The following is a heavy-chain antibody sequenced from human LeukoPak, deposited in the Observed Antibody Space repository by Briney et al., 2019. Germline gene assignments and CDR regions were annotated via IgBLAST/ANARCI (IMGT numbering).Heavy chain of an antibody. D-gene: IGHD1-26*01. Sequence: PGRSLRLSCAASGFTFSSYAMHWVRQAPGKGLEWVAVISYDGSNKYYADSVKGRFTISRDNSKNTLYLQMNSLRAEDTAVYYCAKGPVWELGVHFDYWGQGTLVTVSS. CDR2: ISYDGSNK. CDR3: AKGPVWELGVHFDY. CDR1: GFTFSSYA. J-gene: IGHJ4*02. V-gene: IGHV3-30*04.